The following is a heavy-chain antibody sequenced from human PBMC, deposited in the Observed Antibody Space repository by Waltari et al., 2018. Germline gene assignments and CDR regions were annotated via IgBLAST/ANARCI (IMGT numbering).Heavy chain of an antibody. CDR3: ARESHDY. Sequence: QVQLVQSGAEVMKHGTSVKVSCKASGCIFTCYYMHWVRQAPGQGLEWMGWINPNSGGTNYAQKFQGRVTMTRDTSISTAYMELSRLRSDDTAVYYCARESHDYWGQGTLVTVSS. J-gene: IGHJ4*02. V-gene: IGHV1-2*02. CDR1: GCIFTCYY. CDR2: INPNSGGT.